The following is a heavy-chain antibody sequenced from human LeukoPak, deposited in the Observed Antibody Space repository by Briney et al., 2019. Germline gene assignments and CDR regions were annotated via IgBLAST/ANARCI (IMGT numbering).Heavy chain of an antibody. CDR2: ISYDGSNK. D-gene: IGHD3-16*02. CDR1: GFTFSSYG. Sequence: GGSLRLSCAASGFTFSSYGMHWVRQAPGKGLEWVAVISYDGSNKYYADSVKGRFTISRDNSKNTLYLQMNSLRAEDTAVYYCAKDRAIDYVWGSYRYRHNYFDYWGQGTLVTASS. V-gene: IGHV3-30*18. J-gene: IGHJ4*02. CDR3: AKDRAIDYVWGSYRYRHNYFDY.